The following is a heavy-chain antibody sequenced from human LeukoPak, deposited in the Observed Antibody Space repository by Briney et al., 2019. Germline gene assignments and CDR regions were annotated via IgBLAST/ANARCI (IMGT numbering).Heavy chain of an antibody. V-gene: IGHV4-59*08. Sequence: YPSETLSLTCTVSGGSIRNYYWSWIRQPPGKGLEWIGYIYYSGSTNYNPSLKSRVTISVDTSKNQFSLDLSSVTAADTAVYYCARHTGWYDLFWGQGTLVTVSS. D-gene: IGHD6-19*01. J-gene: IGHJ4*02. CDR1: GGSIRNYY. CDR3: ARHTGWYDLF. CDR2: IYYSGST.